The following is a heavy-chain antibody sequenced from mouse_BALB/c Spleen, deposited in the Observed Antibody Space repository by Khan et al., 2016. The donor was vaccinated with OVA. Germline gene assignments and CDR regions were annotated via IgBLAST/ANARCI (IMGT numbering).Heavy chain of an antibody. Sequence: QVQLQQSGAELARPGASVKLSCKASGYTFTDYYIHWVKQRTGQGLEWIGEIYPGSGTTYYNEKFKGKATLHADKSSSTASMQLSSLTSEDSAVYFCAESAYYGNYGAYWGQGTLVTVSA. V-gene: IGHV1-77*01. D-gene: IGHD2-10*01. J-gene: IGHJ3*01. CDR3: AESAYYGNYGAY. CDR2: IYPGSGTT. CDR1: GYTFTDYY.